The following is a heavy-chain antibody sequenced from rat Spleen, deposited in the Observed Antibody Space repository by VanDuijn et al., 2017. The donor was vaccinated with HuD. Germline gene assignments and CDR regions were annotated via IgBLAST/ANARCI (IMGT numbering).Heavy chain of an antibody. CDR1: GFTFSNYD. J-gene: IGHJ2*01. Sequence: EVQLVESGGGLVQPGRSMKLSCTASGFTFSNYDMAWVRQAPTKGLEWVASITYDGTTTYYRDFVKGRFTIPRDNAKITLYLQMDSLRSEDTATYYCVRGYYFDCWGQGVMVTVSS. CDR2: ITYDGTTT. V-gene: IGHV5-25*01. CDR3: VRGYYFDC.